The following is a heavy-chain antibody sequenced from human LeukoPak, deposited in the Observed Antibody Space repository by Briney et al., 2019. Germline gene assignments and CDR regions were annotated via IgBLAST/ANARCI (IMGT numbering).Heavy chain of an antibody. V-gene: IGHV4-59*12. CDR1: GGSISSYY. Sequence: SETLSLTCTVSGGSISSYYWSWIRQPPGKGLEWIGYIYHSGSTYYNPSLKSRVTISVDRSKNQFSLKLSSVTAADTAVYYCASLRYCSGGSCYFNYGMDVWGQGTTVTVSS. CDR2: IYHSGST. D-gene: IGHD2-15*01. CDR3: ASLRYCSGGSCYFNYGMDV. J-gene: IGHJ6*02.